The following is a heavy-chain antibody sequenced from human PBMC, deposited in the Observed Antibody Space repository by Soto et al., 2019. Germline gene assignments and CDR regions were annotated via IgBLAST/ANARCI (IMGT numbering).Heavy chain of an antibody. CDR2: INAGNGNT. CDR3: ARVLGYYYDSSGYYYPGVFDY. Sequence: ASVKVSCKASGYTFTSYAMHWVRQAPGQRLEWMGWINAGNGNTKYSQKLQGRVTITRDTSASTAYMELSSLRSEDTAVYYCARVLGYYYDSSGYYYPGVFDYWGQGTLVTVSS. V-gene: IGHV1-3*01. J-gene: IGHJ4*02. CDR1: GYTFTSYA. D-gene: IGHD3-22*01.